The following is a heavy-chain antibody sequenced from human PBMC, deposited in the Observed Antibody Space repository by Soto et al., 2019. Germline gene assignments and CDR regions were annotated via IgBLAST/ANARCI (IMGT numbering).Heavy chain of an antibody. CDR1: GFTFSSYS. J-gene: IGHJ4*02. D-gene: IGHD6-13*01. CDR3: AKEIAAAAAE. V-gene: IGHV3-30-3*01. Sequence: GGSLRLSCAASGFTFSSYSMHWVRQAPGKGLEWVAVISYDGSNKYYADSVKGRFTISRDNSKNTLYLQMNSLRAEDTAVYYCAKEIAAAAAEWGQGTLVTVSS. CDR2: ISYDGSNK.